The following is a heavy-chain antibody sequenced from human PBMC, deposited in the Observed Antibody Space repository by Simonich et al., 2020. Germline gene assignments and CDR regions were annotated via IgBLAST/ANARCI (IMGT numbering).Heavy chain of an antibody. V-gene: IGHV3-21*01. CDR2: ISSSSSYI. CDR1: GFTFSSYS. D-gene: IGHD6-19*01. Sequence: EVQLVESGGGLVKPGGSLRLSCAASGFTFSSYSMNWFRQGPGKGLEWVSSISSSSSYIYYADSLKCRFTVSRNNAKNTLYLQMNRRRAEDTAVYYCARWIAVAGTGAYGMDVWGQGTTVTVSS. J-gene: IGHJ6*02. CDR3: ARWIAVAGTGAYGMDV.